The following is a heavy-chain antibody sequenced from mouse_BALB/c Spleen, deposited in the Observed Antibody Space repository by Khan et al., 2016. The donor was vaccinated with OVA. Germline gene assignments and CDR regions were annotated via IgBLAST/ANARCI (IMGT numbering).Heavy chain of an antibody. CDR3: ARPAYDDYYDY. D-gene: IGHD2-3*01. V-gene: IGHV1S137*01. J-gene: IGHJ2*01. Sequence: QVQLQQPGPELVRPGVSVKISCKGSGYTFTDYAMYWVKQSRAKSLEWIGLISTYSGSTNYNQKFKGKATMTVDKSSSTAYMELARLTSEDSAIYYCARPAYDDYYDYWGQGTTLTVSS. CDR1: GYTFTDYA. CDR2: ISTYSGST.